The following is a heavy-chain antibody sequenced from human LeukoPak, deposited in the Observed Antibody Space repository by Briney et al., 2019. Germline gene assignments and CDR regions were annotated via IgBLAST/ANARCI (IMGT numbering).Heavy chain of an antibody. V-gene: IGHV3-30-3*01. CDR3: ARPWRGY. J-gene: IGHJ4*02. Sequence: GRSLTLSCAASGFTFSSYAMHWVRQAPGKGLEWVAVISYDGSNKYYADSVKGRFTISRDNSKNTLYLQMNSLRAEDTAVYYCARPWRGYWGQGTLVTVSS. D-gene: IGHD5-24*01. CDR1: GFTFSSYA. CDR2: ISYDGSNK.